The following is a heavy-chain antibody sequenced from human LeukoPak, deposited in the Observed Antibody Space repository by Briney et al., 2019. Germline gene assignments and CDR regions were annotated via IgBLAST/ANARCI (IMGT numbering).Heavy chain of an antibody. CDR1: GYTFTSYY. D-gene: IGHD5-18*01. Sequence: ASVKVSCKASGYTFTSYYMHWVRQAPGQRLEWMGWINAGNGNTKYSQKFQGRVTITRDTSASTAYMELSSLRSEDTAVYYCAREDSYGYSSTYYWGQGTLVTVSS. CDR2: INAGNGNT. CDR3: AREDSYGYSSTYY. V-gene: IGHV1-3*01. J-gene: IGHJ4*02.